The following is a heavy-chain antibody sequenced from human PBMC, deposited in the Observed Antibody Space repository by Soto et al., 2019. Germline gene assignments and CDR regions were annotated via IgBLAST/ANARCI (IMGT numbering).Heavy chain of an antibody. D-gene: IGHD3-3*01. CDR2: IYYSGST. Sequence: QLQLQESGPGLVKPSETLSLTCTVSGGSISSSSYYWGWIRQPPGKGLEWMWSIYYSGSTYYNPSLKCRSIMSVDTSTNQFSLKLSSVTAADPAVYYSARHNPAISISDHWGQGTLVTVSS. CDR1: GGSISSSSYY. J-gene: IGHJ4*02. CDR3: ARHNPAISISDH. V-gene: IGHV4-39*01.